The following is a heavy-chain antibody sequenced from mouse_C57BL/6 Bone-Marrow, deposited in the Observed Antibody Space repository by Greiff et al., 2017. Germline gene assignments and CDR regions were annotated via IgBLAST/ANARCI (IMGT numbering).Heavy chain of an antibody. CDR2: IDPSDSYT. J-gene: IGHJ2*01. V-gene: IGHV1-50*01. D-gene: IGHD2-3*01. CDR3: ARSPDGYYHY. CDR1: GYTFTSYW. Sequence: QVQLKQPGAELVKPGASVKLSCKASGYTFTSYWMQWVKQRPGQGLEWIGEIDPSDSYTNYNQKFKGKATLTVDTSSSTAYMQLSSLTSEDSAVYYCARSPDGYYHYGGQGTTLTVSS.